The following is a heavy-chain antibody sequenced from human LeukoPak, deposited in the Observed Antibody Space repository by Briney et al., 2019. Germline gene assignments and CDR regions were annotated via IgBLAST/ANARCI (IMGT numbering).Heavy chain of an antibody. Sequence: SETLSLTCGVYGGSFNEYYWSWIRQSPGKGLEWIGEIQQSGRTHDNPTLKSRVTLSIDTSKLQFSLKLSSVTAADTAVYYCARGSRSPEGGLLYVYWGQGTLVTVSS. CDR1: GGSFNEYY. CDR3: ARGSRSPEGGLLYVY. V-gene: IGHV4-34*01. J-gene: IGHJ4*02. D-gene: IGHD3-10*01. CDR2: IQQSGRT.